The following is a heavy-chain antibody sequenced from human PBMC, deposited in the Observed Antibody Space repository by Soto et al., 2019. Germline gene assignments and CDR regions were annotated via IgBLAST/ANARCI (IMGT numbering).Heavy chain of an antibody. D-gene: IGHD6-19*01. CDR2: IIPILGIA. V-gene: IGHV1-69*08. CDR1: GGTFSSYT. J-gene: IGHJ4*02. CDR3: AREGSGWYFDY. Sequence: QVQLVQSGAEVKKPGSSVKVSCKASGGTFSSYTISWVRQAPGQGLEWMGRIIPILGIANYAQKFQGRVTITADKSTSTAYMELSSLRSEDAAVYYCAREGSGWYFDYWGQGTLVTVSS.